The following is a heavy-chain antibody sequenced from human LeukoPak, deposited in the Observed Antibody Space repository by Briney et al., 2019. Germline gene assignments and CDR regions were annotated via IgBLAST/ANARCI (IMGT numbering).Heavy chain of an antibody. Sequence: SETLSLTCTVSGGSISSSSYYWGWIRQPPGKGLEWIGSIYYSGSTYYNPSLKSRVTISVDTSKNQFSLKLSSVTAADTAVYYCASHIGISGAYAFDIWGQGTMVTVSS. CDR2: IYYSGST. V-gene: IGHV4-39*07. CDR1: GGSISSSSYY. D-gene: IGHD2-15*01. CDR3: ASHIGISGAYAFDI. J-gene: IGHJ3*02.